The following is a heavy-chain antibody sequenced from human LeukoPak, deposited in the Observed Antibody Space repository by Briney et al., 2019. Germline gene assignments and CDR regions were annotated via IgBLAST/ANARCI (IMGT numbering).Heavy chain of an antibody. J-gene: IGHJ4*02. CDR1: GFTFSSYE. Sequence: PGGSLRLSCAAPGFTFSSYEMNWVRQAPGKGLEWVSYISSSGSTIYYADSVKGRFTISRDNAKNSLYLQMNSLRAEDTAVYYCASPPRLGGWYYFDYWGQGTLVTVSS. CDR3: ASPPRLGGWYYFDY. CDR2: ISSSGSTI. D-gene: IGHD6-19*01. V-gene: IGHV3-48*03.